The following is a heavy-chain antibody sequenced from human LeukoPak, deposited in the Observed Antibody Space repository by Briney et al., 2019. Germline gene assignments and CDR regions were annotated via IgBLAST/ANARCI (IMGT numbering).Heavy chain of an antibody. CDR2: IYYSGST. V-gene: IGHV4-59*08. CDR3: ARTLIAAAGTGWYFDL. Sequence: SETLSLTCTVSGDSISSYYWSWIRQPPGKGLEWVGYIYYSGSTNYNPSLKTRVTISVDTSKNQFSLKLSSVTAADTAVYYCARTLIAAAGTGWYFDLWGRGTLVTVSS. CDR1: GDSISSYY. D-gene: IGHD6-13*01. J-gene: IGHJ2*01.